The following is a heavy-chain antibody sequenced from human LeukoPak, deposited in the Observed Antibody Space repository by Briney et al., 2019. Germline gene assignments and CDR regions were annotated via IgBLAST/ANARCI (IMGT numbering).Heavy chain of an antibody. CDR3: AREGGPYRPLDY. CDR2: TYYSGST. J-gene: IGHJ4*02. Sequence: SETLSLTCTVSGGSISSSSYYWGWIRQPPGKGLEWIGSTYYSGSTYYNSSLKSRITMSVDTSKNQLSLKLTSVTAADTAVYYCAREGGPYRPLDYSGQGTLVTVAS. CDR1: GGSISSSSYY. V-gene: IGHV4-39*07.